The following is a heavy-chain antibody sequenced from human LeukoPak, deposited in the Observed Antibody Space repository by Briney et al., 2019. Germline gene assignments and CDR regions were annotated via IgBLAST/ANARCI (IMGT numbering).Heavy chain of an antibody. CDR1: GFTFSAYW. CDR3: ARISYDSSGHYDY. D-gene: IGHD3-22*01. Sequence: GGSLRLSCAASGFTFSAYWMHWVRQAPGKGLVWVSHITGDGSSTSYADSVRGRFTISRDNAKETLYLQMNSLRAEDTAVYYCARISYDSSGHYDYWGQGTLVTVSS. V-gene: IGHV3-74*01. CDR2: ITGDGSST. J-gene: IGHJ4*02.